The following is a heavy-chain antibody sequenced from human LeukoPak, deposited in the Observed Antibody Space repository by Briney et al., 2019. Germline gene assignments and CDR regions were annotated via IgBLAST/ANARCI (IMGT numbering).Heavy chain of an antibody. Sequence: ASVKVSCKASGFTFTSYGISWVRQAPGQGLEWMGWISAYNGNTNYAQKLQGRVTMTTDTSTSTAYMELRSLRSGDTAVYYCARARQVRFLEWLYDAFDIWGQGTMVTVSS. V-gene: IGHV1-18*01. CDR2: ISAYNGNT. CDR3: ARARQVRFLEWLYDAFDI. CDR1: GFTFTSYG. J-gene: IGHJ3*02. D-gene: IGHD3-3*01.